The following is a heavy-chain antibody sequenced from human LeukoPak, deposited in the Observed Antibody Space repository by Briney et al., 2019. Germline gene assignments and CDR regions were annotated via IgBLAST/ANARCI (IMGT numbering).Heavy chain of an antibody. V-gene: IGHV1-8*01. CDR2: MNPNSGNT. Sequence: ASVNVSCKASGFTFTIHDYNWVRQATGQGLEWMGWMNPNSGNTGYAQKFQGRVTMTRDTSISTAYMELSSLRSEDTAVYYCARGRLQYYGSGTYSYYFDFWGQGTLVTVSS. CDR3: ARGRLQYYGSGTYSYYFDF. J-gene: IGHJ4*02. D-gene: IGHD3-10*01. CDR1: GFTFTIHD.